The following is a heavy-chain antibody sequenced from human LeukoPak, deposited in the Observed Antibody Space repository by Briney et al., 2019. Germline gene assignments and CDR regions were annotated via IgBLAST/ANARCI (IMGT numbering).Heavy chain of an antibody. Sequence: ASVKVSFKASGYTFTGYYMHWVRQAPGQGLEWMGWINPNSGGTNYAQKFQGRVTMTRDTSISTAYMELSRLRSDDTAVYYCARGTSHHWPLFDYWGQGTVVTVSS. CDR1: GYTFTGYY. V-gene: IGHV1-2*02. CDR2: INPNSGGT. J-gene: IGHJ4*02. CDR3: ARGTSHHWPLFDY. D-gene: IGHD2-2*01.